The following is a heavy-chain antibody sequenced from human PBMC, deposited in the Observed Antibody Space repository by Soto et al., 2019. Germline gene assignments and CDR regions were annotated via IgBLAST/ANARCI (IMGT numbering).Heavy chain of an antibody. CDR1: GFAFFSYD. J-gene: IGHJ4*02. V-gene: IGHV3-13*01. CDR2: ISTSSAT. Sequence: GGSLRLSCAASGFAFFSYDMHWVRQAPGKGLEWVSAISTSSATFYAGSVKGRFTISRENAKNSLYLQMNSLRAADTAVYFCARGRDSYSDPWQELHCWGQGTLVTVSS. D-gene: IGHD6-13*01. CDR3: ARGRDSYSDPWQELHC.